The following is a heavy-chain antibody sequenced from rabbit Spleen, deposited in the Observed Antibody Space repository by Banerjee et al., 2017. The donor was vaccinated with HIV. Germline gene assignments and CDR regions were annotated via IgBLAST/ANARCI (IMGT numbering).Heavy chain of an antibody. V-gene: IGHV1S47*01. CDR1: GFDFSRYG. CDR2: IDPVFGAT. Sequence: QEQLVESGGGLVQPGGSLKLSCKASGFDFSRYGVSWVRQAPGKGLEWIGYIDPVFGATYYATWVNGRFTISSQNAQTTVSLQMTSLTAADTATYFCVRGASSSGYYSLWGQGTLVTVS. J-gene: IGHJ3*01. CDR3: VRGASSSGYYSL. D-gene: IGHD1-1*01.